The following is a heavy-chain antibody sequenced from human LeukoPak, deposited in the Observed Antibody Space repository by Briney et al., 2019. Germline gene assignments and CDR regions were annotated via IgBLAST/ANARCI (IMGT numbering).Heavy chain of an antibody. V-gene: IGHV4-30-4*01. CDR1: GGSISSGNYY. D-gene: IGHD6-13*01. CDR3: ARGSQNCFDP. CDR2: IYHSGST. Sequence: PSETLSLTCTVSGGSISSGNYYWSWIRRPPGKGLEWIGYIYHSGSTYYNPSLQSRVTISVDTSKNQFSLKVTSVTAADTAVYYCARGSQNCFDPWGQGTLVTVSS. J-gene: IGHJ5*02.